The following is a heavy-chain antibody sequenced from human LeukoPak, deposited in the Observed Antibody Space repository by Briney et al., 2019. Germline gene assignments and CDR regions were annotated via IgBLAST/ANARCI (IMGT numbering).Heavy chain of an antibody. CDR3: ARVACTGSSCYGFLLFDN. Sequence: SETLSLTCTVSGYSISSGYYWGWIRQPPGKGLEWIGSIYHSGSTYYNPSLKSRVTISVDTSKNQFSLKLSSVTAADTAVYYCARVACTGSSCYGFLLFDNWGQGTQVTVSS. CDR2: IYHSGST. V-gene: IGHV4-38-2*02. CDR1: GYSISSGYY. J-gene: IGHJ4*02. D-gene: IGHD2-15*01.